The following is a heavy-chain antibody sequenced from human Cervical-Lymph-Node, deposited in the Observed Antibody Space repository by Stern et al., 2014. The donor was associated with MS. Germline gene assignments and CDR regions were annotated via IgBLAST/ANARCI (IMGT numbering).Heavy chain of an antibody. Sequence: VQLLQSGAEVKKPGESLKISCKPSGYTFISYWIGWVRQMPGRGLEWMGIIYTGDSHTRYSPPFQGQVTISVDKSISTAYLQWSSLKASDTAIYYCARRSWDYRREYYFDFWGQGTLVTVSS. CDR2: IYTGDSHT. V-gene: IGHV5-51*03. CDR1: GYTFISYW. CDR3: ARRSWDYRREYYFDF. D-gene: IGHD4-11*01. J-gene: IGHJ4*02.